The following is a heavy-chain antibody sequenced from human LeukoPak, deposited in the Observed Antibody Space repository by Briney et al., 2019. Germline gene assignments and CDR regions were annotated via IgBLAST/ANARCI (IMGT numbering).Heavy chain of an antibody. J-gene: IGHJ4*02. D-gene: IGHD3-10*01. CDR2: IYYSGST. V-gene: IGHV4-39*01. Sequence: PSETLSLTCTVSGGSISSSSYYWGWIRQPPGKGLEWIGSIYYSGSTYYNPSLKSRVTISVDTSKNQFSLKLSSVTAADTAVYYCARLNRSGNYWGQGTLVTVSS. CDR1: GGSISSSSYY. CDR3: ARLNRSGNY.